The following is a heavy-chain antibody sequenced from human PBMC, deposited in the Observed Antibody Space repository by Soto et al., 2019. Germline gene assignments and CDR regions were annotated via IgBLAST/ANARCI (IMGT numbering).Heavy chain of an antibody. V-gene: IGHV3-30*18. Sequence: QVQLVESGGGVVQPGRSLRLSCAASGFTFSSYGMHWVRQAPGKGLEWVAVISYDGSNKYYADSVKGRFTISRDNSKNTLYLQMNSLRAEDTAVYYCAKDRLRFVGWGVDYWGQGTLVTVSS. CDR3: AKDRLRFVGWGVDY. CDR1: GFTFSSYG. CDR2: ISYDGSNK. D-gene: IGHD3-3*01. J-gene: IGHJ4*02.